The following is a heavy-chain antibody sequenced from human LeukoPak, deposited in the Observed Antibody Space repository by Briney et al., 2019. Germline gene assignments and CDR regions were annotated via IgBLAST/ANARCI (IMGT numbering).Heavy chain of an antibody. V-gene: IGHV3-7*01. J-gene: IGHJ5*02. CDR1: GFTFSIYW. D-gene: IGHD3-10*01. CDR2: INQDGSEK. Sequence: GGSLRLSCAASGFTFSIYWMTWVRQAPGKGLEWVANINQDGSEKYYVDSVKGRFTISRDNAKNSLHLQMNSLRAEDTAVYYCVKPYYFSSGSLTWGQGTLVTVSS. CDR3: VKPYYFSSGSLT.